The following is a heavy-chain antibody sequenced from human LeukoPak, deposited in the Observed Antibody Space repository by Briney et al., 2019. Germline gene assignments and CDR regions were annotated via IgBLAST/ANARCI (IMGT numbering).Heavy chain of an antibody. CDR1: GFTFSSYS. CDR3: ARDWTVAGLPFVY. J-gene: IGHJ4*02. V-gene: IGHV3-21*01. CDR2: ISGSSSYI. D-gene: IGHD6-19*01. Sequence: VGSLRLSCAASGFTFSSYSMNWVPQAPGKGLEWVSSISGSSSYIYYADSVKGRFTISRDNAKNSLCLQMKSLRAEDTAVYYCARDWTVAGLPFVYWGQGNLVTVSS.